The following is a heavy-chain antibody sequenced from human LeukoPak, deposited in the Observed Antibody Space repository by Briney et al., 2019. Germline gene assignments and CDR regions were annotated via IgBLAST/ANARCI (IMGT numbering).Heavy chain of an antibody. Sequence: IPSETLSLTCTVSGGSISSYYWSWIRQPAGKGLEWIGRIYTSGSTNYNPSLKSRVTMSVDTSKNQFSLKLSSVTAADTAVYYCARMSSSGWCGYFDYWGQGTLVTVSS. J-gene: IGHJ4*02. V-gene: IGHV4-4*07. CDR3: ARMSSSGWCGYFDY. CDR2: IYTSGST. CDR1: GGSISSYY. D-gene: IGHD6-19*01.